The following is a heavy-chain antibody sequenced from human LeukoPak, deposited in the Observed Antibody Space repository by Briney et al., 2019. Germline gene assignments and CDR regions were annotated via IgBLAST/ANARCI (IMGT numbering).Heavy chain of an antibody. CDR1: GYTFTGYY. V-gene: IGHV1-2*06. CDR2: INPNSGNT. CDR3: ARDALLNWFDP. D-gene: IGHD1-26*01. J-gene: IGHJ5*02. Sequence: ASVKVSCKASGYTFTGYYMHWVRQAPGQGLEWMGRINPNSGNTNYAQKLQGRVTMTTDTSTSTAYMELRSLRSDDTAVYYCARDALLNWFDPWGQGTLVTVSS.